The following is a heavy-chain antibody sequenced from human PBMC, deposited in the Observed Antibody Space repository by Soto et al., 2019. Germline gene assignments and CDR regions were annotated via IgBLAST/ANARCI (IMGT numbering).Heavy chain of an antibody. V-gene: IGHV2-5*02. CDR1: GFSLSSTRMA. CDR3: AHIVVAGLGYYFDY. D-gene: IGHD6-19*01. CDR2: IYWDDDK. Sequence: QITLKESGPTLVKPTQTLTLTCTFSGFSLSSTRMAVGWIRQPPGKALEWLALIYWDDDKRYSPFRKSRLTISKDPSKTQVVLTMSYMDPVDTASYYCAHIVVAGLGYYFDYWGQGTLVTVSS. J-gene: IGHJ4*02.